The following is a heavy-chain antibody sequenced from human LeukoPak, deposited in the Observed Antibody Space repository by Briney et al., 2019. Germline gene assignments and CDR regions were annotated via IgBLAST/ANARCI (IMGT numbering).Heavy chain of an antibody. CDR1: GFPFSSYW. CDR3: ARDFRFHDDY. CDR2: IKQDGSEK. J-gene: IGHJ4*02. V-gene: IGHV3-7*01. Sequence: GGSLRLSCVASGFPFSSYWVTWVRQAPGKGLEWVGNIKQDGSEKYYVDSVKGRFTISRDNAKNSVYLQMNSLRVEDTAVYYCARDFRFHDDYWGQGTLVTVSS.